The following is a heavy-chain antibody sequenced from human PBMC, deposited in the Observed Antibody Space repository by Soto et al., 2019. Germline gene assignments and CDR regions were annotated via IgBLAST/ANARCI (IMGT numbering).Heavy chain of an antibody. D-gene: IGHD1-1*01. V-gene: IGHV1-69*15. J-gene: IGHJ3*02. Sequence: QVQLIQSETEVRKPGSSVKVSCRASGGTFGSNAISWVRQAPGQGLEWMGNIIPIFGTTKSSQNFQGRVTITADGSTNPAYMDLSSLRSEETAIYFCAREGYTFGPGAVSGAFDIWGQGTMVTVSS. CDR1: GGTFGSNA. CDR2: IIPIFGTT. CDR3: AREGYTFGPGAVSGAFDI.